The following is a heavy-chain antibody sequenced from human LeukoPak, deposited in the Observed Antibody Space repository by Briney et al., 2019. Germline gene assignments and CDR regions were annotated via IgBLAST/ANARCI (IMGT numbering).Heavy chain of an antibody. CDR1: GFTFSSYA. V-gene: IGHV3-23*01. Sequence: GGSLRLSCADSGFTFSSYAMSWVRQAPGKGLEWVSSISASGDTTYYADSVKGRFTISRDNAKNSLYLQMNSLRAEDTAVYYCAELGITMIGGVWGKGTTVTISS. J-gene: IGHJ6*04. CDR2: ISASGDTT. CDR3: AELGITMIGGV. D-gene: IGHD3-10*02.